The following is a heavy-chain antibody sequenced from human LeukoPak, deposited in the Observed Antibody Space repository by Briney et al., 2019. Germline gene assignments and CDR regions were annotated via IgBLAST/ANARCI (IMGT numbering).Heavy chain of an antibody. Sequence: ASVKVSCKASGYTFTGYYMHWVRQAPGQGLEWMGWINPNSGGTNYAQKFQGRVTMTRDTSISTAYMELSRLRSDDTAVYYCARGDTSGYSSSWCLGYWGQGTLVTVYS. J-gene: IGHJ4*02. D-gene: IGHD6-13*01. V-gene: IGHV1-2*02. CDR2: INPNSGGT. CDR3: ARGDTSGYSSSWCLGY. CDR1: GYTFTGYY.